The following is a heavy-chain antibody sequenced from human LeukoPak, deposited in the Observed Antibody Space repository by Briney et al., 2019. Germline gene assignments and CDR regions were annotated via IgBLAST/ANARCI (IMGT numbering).Heavy chain of an antibody. V-gene: IGHV3-30*02. CDR1: GFTFRNYG. CDR3: VRGPARGYYDGTGHDFDY. J-gene: IGHJ4*02. Sequence: GGSLRLSCTPSGFTFRNYGMHWVRQAPGKGLEWLTFILDDGFTSFYAASVQGRFTISRDNSKDTLYLQMHTLESADTAIYYCVRGPARGYYDGTGHDFDYWGQGTLVAVSS. D-gene: IGHD3-22*01. CDR2: ILDDGFTS.